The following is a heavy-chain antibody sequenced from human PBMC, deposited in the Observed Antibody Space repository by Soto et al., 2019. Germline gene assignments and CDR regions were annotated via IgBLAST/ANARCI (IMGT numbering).Heavy chain of an antibody. V-gene: IGHV4-31*02. CDR2: IYVTGAV. Sequence: PGKGLEWIGHIYVTGAVDYNPSLRDRITISQDTSERQFSLNLRLVTAADTAVYYCARLRITTNSYTGSAFWGKGTLVTGSS. J-gene: IGHJ1*01. CDR3: ARLRITTNSYTGSAF. D-gene: IGHD3-22*01.